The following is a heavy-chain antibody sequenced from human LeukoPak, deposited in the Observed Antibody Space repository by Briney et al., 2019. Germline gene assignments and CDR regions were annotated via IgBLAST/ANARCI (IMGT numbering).Heavy chain of an antibody. CDR3: ASPRGGSGPPFDY. V-gene: IGHV4-59*01. Sequence: ASETLSLTCTVSGGSISSYYWSWIRQPPGKGLEWIGYIYYSGSTNYTPSLKSRVTISVDTSKNLFTLKLSSVIAADTAVYYCASPRGGSGPPFDYWGQGTLVTVSS. J-gene: IGHJ4*02. D-gene: IGHD6-19*01. CDR2: IYYSGST. CDR1: GGSISSYY.